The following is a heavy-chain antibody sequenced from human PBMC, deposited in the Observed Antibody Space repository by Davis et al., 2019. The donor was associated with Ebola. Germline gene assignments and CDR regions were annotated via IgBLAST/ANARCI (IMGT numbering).Heavy chain of an antibody. V-gene: IGHV3-30*04. CDR2: ISYDGSNK. D-gene: IGHD6-13*01. CDR3: AKDGGIAAAGTFDY. CDR1: GFTFSSYA. Sequence: GESLKISCAASGFTFSSYAMHWVRQAPGKGLEWVAVISYDGSNKYYADSVKGRFTISRDNSKNTLYLQMNSLRAEDTAVYYCAKDGGIAAAGTFDYWGQGTLVTVSS. J-gene: IGHJ4*02.